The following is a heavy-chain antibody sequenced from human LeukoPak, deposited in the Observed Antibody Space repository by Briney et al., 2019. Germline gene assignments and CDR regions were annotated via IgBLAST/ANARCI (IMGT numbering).Heavy chain of an antibody. Sequence: PSETLFLTCTVSGGSISSGDYYWSWIRQPPGKGLEWIGYIYYGGSTYYNPSLKSRVTISVDTSKNQFSLKLSSVTAADTAVYYCARVGKYCGGDCYSVKYWGQGILVTVSS. V-gene: IGHV4-30-4*08. CDR1: GGSISSGDYY. J-gene: IGHJ4*02. D-gene: IGHD2-21*01. CDR3: ARVGKYCGGDCYSVKY. CDR2: IYYGGST.